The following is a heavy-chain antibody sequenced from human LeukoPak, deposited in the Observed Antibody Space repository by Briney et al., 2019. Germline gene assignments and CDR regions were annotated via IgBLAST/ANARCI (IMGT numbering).Heavy chain of an antibody. Sequence: KPSETLSLTCAVYGGSFSGYYWSWIRQPPGKGLEWIGEINHSGSTNYNPSLKSRVTISVDTSKNQFSLKLSSVTAADTAVYYCARQGYYDSSGYYVGFDYWGQGTLVTVSS. CDR2: INHSGST. J-gene: IGHJ4*02. V-gene: IGHV4-34*01. CDR1: GGSFSGYY. D-gene: IGHD3-22*01. CDR3: ARQGYYDSSGYYVGFDY.